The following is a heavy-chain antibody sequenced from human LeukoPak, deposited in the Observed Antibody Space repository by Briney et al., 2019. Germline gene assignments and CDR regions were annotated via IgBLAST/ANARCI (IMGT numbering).Heavy chain of an antibody. D-gene: IGHD3-9*01. CDR1: GFTFSSYA. CDR3: ARGEASGRYFEWLSGGSDY. V-gene: IGHV3-30*04. Sequence: GRSLRLSCAASGFTFSSYAMHWVRQAPGKGLEWVAVISYDGSNKYYADSVKGRFTISRDNSKNTLYLQTNSLRAEDTAVYYCARGEASGRYFEWLSGGSDYWGQGTLVTVSS. CDR2: ISYDGSNK. J-gene: IGHJ4*02.